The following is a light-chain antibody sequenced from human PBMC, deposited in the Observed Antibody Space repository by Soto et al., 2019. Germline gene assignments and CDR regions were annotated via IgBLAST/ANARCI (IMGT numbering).Light chain of an antibody. CDR3: RKSNTAPLA. CDR2: GAS. Sequence: EIVMTQSPATLSVSPGERATLACRASQSVSTNLAWYQQKPGQAPRLLIYGASTRATGIPDRFSGSGYGTERTRTCRHVQPEHVATYYCRKSNTAPLACGGGT. CDR1: QSVSTN. J-gene: IGKJ4*01. V-gene: IGKV3-15*01.